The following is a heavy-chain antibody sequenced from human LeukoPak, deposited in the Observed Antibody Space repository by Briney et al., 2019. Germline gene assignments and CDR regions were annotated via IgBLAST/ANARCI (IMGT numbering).Heavy chain of an antibody. D-gene: IGHD6-13*01. J-gene: IGHJ4*02. CDR2: IYTSGST. V-gene: IGHV4-4*07. CDR3: ATSGYSSSCPDY. CDR1: GGSISSYY. Sequence: SETLSLTCTVSGGSISSYYWSWIRQPAGKGLEWIGRIYTSGSTNYNPSLKSRVTMSVDTSKNQFSLKLSSVIAADTAVYYCATSGYSSSCPDYWGQGTLVTVSS.